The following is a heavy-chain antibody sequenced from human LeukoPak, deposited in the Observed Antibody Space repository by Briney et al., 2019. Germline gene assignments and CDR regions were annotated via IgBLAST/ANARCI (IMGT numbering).Heavy chain of an antibody. J-gene: IGHJ4*02. D-gene: IGHD6-19*01. Sequence: GGSLRLSCAASGFTFSSYSMTWVRQAPGKGLEWVSSISSSSSYIYYADSVKGRFTISRDNAKNSLYLQMNSLRAEDTAVYYCARVPHHSSGWSDGDYWGQGTLVTVSS. CDR3: ARVPHHSSGWSDGDY. V-gene: IGHV3-21*01. CDR2: ISSSSSYI. CDR1: GFTFSSYS.